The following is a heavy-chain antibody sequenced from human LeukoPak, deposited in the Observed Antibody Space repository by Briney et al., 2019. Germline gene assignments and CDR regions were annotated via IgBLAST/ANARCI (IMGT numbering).Heavy chain of an antibody. CDR3: ARKAPHDTSGWYFDL. D-gene: IGHD3-22*01. CDR1: AYTFTGYY. J-gene: IGHJ2*01. CDR2: INPSDGGA. Sequence: ASVKVSCKASAYTFTGYYIHWVRQAPGQGLEWMGIINPSDGGASYAQKFQGRLTMTRDTSTSTLYMELSSLRSEDTAIYYCARKAPHDTSGWYFDLWGRGTLVTVSS. V-gene: IGHV1-46*01.